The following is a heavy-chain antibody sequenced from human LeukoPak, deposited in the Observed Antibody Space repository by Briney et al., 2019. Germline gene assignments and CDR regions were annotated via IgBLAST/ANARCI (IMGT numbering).Heavy chain of an antibody. CDR3: AKSVGATTQRGYFDY. Sequence: AGGSLRLSCAASGFTFSSYGMHWVRQAPGKGLEWVAVISYDGSNKYYADSVKGRFTISRDNSKNTLYLQMNSLRAEDTAVYYCAKSVGATTQRGYFDYGGQGPLVTVSS. CDR2: ISYDGSNK. CDR1: GFTFSSYG. V-gene: IGHV3-30*18. D-gene: IGHD1-26*01. J-gene: IGHJ4*02.